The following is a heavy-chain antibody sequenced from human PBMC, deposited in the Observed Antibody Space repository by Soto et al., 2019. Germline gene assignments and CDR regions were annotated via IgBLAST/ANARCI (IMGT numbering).Heavy chain of an antibody. CDR3: TREEGWFWESNDAFDI. CDR2: IRSKANSYAT. D-gene: IGHD3-10*01. Sequence: EVQLVESGGGLVQPGGSLKLSCAASGFTFSGSAMHWVRQASGKGLEWVGRIRSKANSYATAYAASVKGRFTISRDDSKNTAYLQMNSLKTEDTAVYYCTREEGWFWESNDAFDIWGQGTMVTVSS. J-gene: IGHJ3*02. CDR1: GFTFSGSA. V-gene: IGHV3-73*02.